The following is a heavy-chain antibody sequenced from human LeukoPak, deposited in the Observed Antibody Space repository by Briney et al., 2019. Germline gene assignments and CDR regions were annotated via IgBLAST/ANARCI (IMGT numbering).Heavy chain of an antibody. CDR3: ARRDISSGWSFDY. Sequence: SETLSLTCTVPGGSISNYHWSWIRQPAGKGLEWIGQIHTSGSTNYNPPLKSRVTMSIDTPENQLSLTIRSVTAADTAVYYCARRDISSGWSFDYWGQGTLVTVSS. J-gene: IGHJ4*02. CDR1: GGSISNYH. V-gene: IGHV4-4*07. CDR2: IHTSGST. D-gene: IGHD6-19*01.